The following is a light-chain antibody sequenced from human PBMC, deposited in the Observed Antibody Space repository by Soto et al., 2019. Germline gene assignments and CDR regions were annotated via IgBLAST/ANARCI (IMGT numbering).Light chain of an antibody. V-gene: IGLV2-14*01. J-gene: IGLJ1*01. CDR1: SSDVGGYNY. CDR2: EVS. CDR3: QSCDSSLSGSGV. Sequence: QSVLTQPASVSGSPGQSITISCTGTSSDVGGYNYVSWYQQHPGKAPKLMIYEVSNRPSGVSNRFSGSKSGTSASLAITGLQAEDEAYYYCQSCDSSLSGSGVFGTGTKVTVL.